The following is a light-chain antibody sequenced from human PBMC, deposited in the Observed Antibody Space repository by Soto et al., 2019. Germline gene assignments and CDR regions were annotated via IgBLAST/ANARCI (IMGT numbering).Light chain of an antibody. V-gene: IGLV4-69*01. CDR2: LNSDGSH. CDR3: QAWGTGMV. J-gene: IGLJ2*01. Sequence: QSVLNQSPSASASLGASVKLTCTLSSGHSSYSIAWHQQQPEKGPRFLVKLNSDGSHNKGDGIPDRFSASSSGAERYLTISSIQSEDEADYYCQAWGTGMVFGGGTKVTVL. CDR1: SGHSSYS.